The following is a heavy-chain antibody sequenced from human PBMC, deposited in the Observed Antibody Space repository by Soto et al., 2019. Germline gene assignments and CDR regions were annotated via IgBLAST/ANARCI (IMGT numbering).Heavy chain of an antibody. J-gene: IGHJ4*02. CDR2: INGSGGST. CDR3: ARGYCSGDTCYHTDY. Sequence: GGSLRLSCAASGFTFSSYVMRWVRQAPGKGLQWVSSINGSGGSTYYADSVKGRFTISRDNSKNTLYLQMNSLRAEDTAVYFYARGYCSGDTCYHTDYWGQGTLVTVSS. V-gene: IGHV3-23*01. D-gene: IGHD2-15*01. CDR1: GFTFSSYV.